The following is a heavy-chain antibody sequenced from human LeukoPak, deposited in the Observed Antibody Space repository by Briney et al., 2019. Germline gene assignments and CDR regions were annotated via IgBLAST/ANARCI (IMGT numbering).Heavy chain of an antibody. J-gene: IGHJ5*02. D-gene: IGHD1-26*01. CDR2: IYYSGST. CDR3: ARHGLYSGSYWDWFDP. Sequence: SETLSPTCTVSGGSISSSSYYWGWIRQPPGKGLEWIGSIYYSGSTYYNPSLKSRVTISVDTSKNQFSLKLSSVTAADTAVYYCARHGLYSGSYWDWFDPWGQGTLVTVSS. V-gene: IGHV4-39*01. CDR1: GGSISSSSYY.